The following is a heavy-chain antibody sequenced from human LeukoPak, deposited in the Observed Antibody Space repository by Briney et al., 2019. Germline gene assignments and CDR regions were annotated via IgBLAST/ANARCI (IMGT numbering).Heavy chain of an antibody. CDR2: IYYSGST. Sequence: SETLSLTCTVSGGSISSYYWSWIRQPPGKGLEWIGYIYYSGSTNYNPSLKSRVTISVDTSKNQFSLNLSSVTAADTAVYYCARHMATVNYFDFWGQGTLVTVSS. J-gene: IGHJ4*02. CDR3: ARHMATVNYFDF. D-gene: IGHD5-12*01. CDR1: GGSISSYY. V-gene: IGHV4-59*01.